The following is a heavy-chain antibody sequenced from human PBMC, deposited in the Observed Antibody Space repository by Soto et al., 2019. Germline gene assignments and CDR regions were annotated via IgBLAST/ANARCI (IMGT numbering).Heavy chain of an antibody. Sequence: ASVKVSCKASGYTFTSYAMHWVRQAPGQRLEWMGWINAGNGNTKYSQKFQGRVTITRDTSASTAYMELSSLRSEDTAVYYCVKHKDRNCFDPWGQGTLVTVSS. V-gene: IGHV1-3*01. CDR3: VKHKDRNCFDP. J-gene: IGHJ5*02. CDR2: INAGNGNT. CDR1: GYTFTSYA.